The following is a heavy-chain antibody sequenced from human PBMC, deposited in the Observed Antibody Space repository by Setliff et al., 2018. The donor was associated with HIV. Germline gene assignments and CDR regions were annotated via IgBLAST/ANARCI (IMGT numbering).Heavy chain of an antibody. V-gene: IGHV5-51*01. D-gene: IGHD6-13*01. CDR1: GYSFTSNW. CDR2: IHPVDSDT. CDR3: AGHRHTAAGTLDAFDI. Sequence: GASLKISCRGSGYSFTSNWIVWVRQMPGKGLEWMGIIHPVDSDTIYSPSFQGQVTISADKSISTAYLQWSTLKASDTAIYYCAGHRHTAAGTLDAFDIWGQGTVVTVSS. J-gene: IGHJ3*02.